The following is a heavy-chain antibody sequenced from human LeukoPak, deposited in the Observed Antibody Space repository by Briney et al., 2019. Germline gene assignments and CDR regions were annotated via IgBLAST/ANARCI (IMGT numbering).Heavy chain of an antibody. CDR1: GFTFSSYE. V-gene: IGHV3-48*03. Sequence: GGSLRLSXAASGFTFSSYEMNWVRQAPGKGMEWVSYISSSGSTIYYADSVKGRFTISRDNAKNSLYLQMNSLRAEDTAVYYCARDRRYYDYWGQGTLVTVSS. CDR3: ARDRRYYDY. J-gene: IGHJ4*02. CDR2: ISSSGSTI. D-gene: IGHD3-10*01.